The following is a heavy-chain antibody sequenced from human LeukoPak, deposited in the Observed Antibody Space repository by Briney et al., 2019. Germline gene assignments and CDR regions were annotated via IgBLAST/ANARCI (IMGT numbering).Heavy chain of an antibody. CDR2: IAQDGSEK. V-gene: IGHV3-7*04. CDR1: GFTFSSYW. D-gene: IGHD6-25*01. J-gene: IGHJ4*02. CDR3: ARGKRDY. Sequence: GGSLRLSCVTSGFTFSSYWMSWVRQTPRKGLEWMANIAQDGSEKNYLDSVKGRFIISRDNAKNSLYLQMNSLRGEDTAVYYCARGKRDYWGQGTLVTVSX.